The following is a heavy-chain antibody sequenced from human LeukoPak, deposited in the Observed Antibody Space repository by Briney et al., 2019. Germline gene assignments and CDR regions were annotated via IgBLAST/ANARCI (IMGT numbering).Heavy chain of an antibody. Sequence: GSLRLSCAASGFSFKDAWMSWVRQAPGKGLEWVGRIKSTTDGVTTDYAAPVKGRFTISRDDSRNTLYLQLNSLKTEDTALYYCTRIRGYSAYDFNYWGQGTLVTVSS. CDR3: TRIRGYSAYDFNY. CDR2: IKSTTDGVTT. D-gene: IGHD5-12*01. V-gene: IGHV3-15*01. CDR1: GFSFKDAW. J-gene: IGHJ4*02.